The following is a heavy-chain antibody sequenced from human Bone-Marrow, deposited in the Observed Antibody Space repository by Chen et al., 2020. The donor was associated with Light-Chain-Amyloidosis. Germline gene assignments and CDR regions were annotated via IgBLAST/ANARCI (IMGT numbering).Heavy chain of an antibody. Sequence: QVQLVESGGGVVQPGGSLRPSCAASGFTFSSYGLHWVRQAPGKGLEWVAFIRHDGSNKYYADSVKGRFTISRDNSKNTLYLQMNSLRAEDTAVYFCAKAVARWLLLQPDYWGQGTLVTVSS. D-gene: IGHD5-12*01. J-gene: IGHJ4*02. CDR2: IRHDGSNK. CDR1: GFTFSSYG. CDR3: AKAVARWLLLQPDY. V-gene: IGHV3-30*02.